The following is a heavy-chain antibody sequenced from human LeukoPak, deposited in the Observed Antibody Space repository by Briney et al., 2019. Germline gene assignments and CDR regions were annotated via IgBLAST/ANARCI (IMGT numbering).Heavy chain of an antibody. CDR1: GGSISSSDYH. D-gene: IGHD2-2*01. V-gene: IGHV4-39*07. CDR3: ARGSCSSTSCFEEYYFDY. Sequence: SSETLSLTCTVSGGSISSSDYHWGWIRQPPGKGLEWIGCIYYSGSTYYNPSLKSRVTISVDTSKNQFSLKLSSVTAADTAVYYCARGSCSSTSCFEEYYFDYWGQGTLVTVSS. J-gene: IGHJ4*02. CDR2: IYYSGST.